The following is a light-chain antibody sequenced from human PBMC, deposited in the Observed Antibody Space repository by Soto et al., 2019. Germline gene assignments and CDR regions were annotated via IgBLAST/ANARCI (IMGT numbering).Light chain of an antibody. CDR1: SGHSTYI. CDR2: LEGSGTY. CDR3: ETWDSNTRV. Sequence: QPVLAQSSSASASLGSSVKLTCTLSSGHSTYIIAWHQQQTGKAPRYLMNLEGSGTYNQGSGVPDRFSGSSSGADRHLTIANLQSEDDADYYCETWDSNTRVFGGGTKLTVL. V-gene: IGLV4-60*03. J-gene: IGLJ3*02.